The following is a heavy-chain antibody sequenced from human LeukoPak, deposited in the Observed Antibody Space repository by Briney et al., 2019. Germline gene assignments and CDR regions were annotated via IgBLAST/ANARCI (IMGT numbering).Heavy chain of an antibody. Sequence: GGSLRLSCAASGFTFSSYSMNWVRQGPGKGLEWVSTISGSGGSTYNADSVKGRFTISRDNSKNTLYLEMSTLIAEDTAVYYCAKGAVESLDYYFYMEVWGKGTTVTVSS. CDR1: GFTFSSYS. CDR3: AKGAVESLDYYFYMEV. V-gene: IGHV3-23*01. CDR2: ISGSGGST. D-gene: IGHD2-15*01. J-gene: IGHJ6*03.